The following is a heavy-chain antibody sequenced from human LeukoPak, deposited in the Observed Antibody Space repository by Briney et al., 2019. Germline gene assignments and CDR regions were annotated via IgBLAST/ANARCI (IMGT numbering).Heavy chain of an antibody. V-gene: IGHV4-34*01. CDR1: GGSFSGYY. CDR2: INHSGST. J-gene: IGHJ5*02. D-gene: IGHD6-25*01. Sequence: SETLSLTCAVYGGSFSGYYWSWIRQPPGKGLEWIGEINHSGSTNYNPSLKSRVTISVDTSKNQSSLKLSSVTAADTAVYYCAAVHGWFDPWGQGTLVTVSS. CDR3: AAVHGWFDP.